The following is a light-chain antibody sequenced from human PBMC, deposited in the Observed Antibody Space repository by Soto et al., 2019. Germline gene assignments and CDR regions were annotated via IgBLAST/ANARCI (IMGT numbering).Light chain of an antibody. V-gene: IGKV1-5*03. J-gene: IGKJ1*01. Sequence: DIQMTQSPSTLSASVGDRVTITCRASQTISSWLAWYQQKPGMAPKLLIYKASTLESWVPSRFSGSGSGTEFTLTISSLQPDEFATYDCQQYRRCSAFGQGTKVEL. CDR1: QTISSW. CDR3: QQYRRCSA. CDR2: KAS.